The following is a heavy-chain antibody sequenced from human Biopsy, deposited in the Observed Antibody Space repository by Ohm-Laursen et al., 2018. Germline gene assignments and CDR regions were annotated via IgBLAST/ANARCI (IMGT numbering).Heavy chain of an antibody. CDR2: VYYSGST. CDR3: GRREVVITHDAFDT. V-gene: IGHV4-59*08. D-gene: IGHD3-22*01. CDR1: GGSICSYY. Sequence: GTLSLTCTVSGGSICSYYWTWIRQPPGKGLEWIGDVYYSGSTNRNPSLKSRVTILVDTSKNQFSLKLNSVTAADTAVYYCGRREVVITHDAFDTWGQGTMVTVSS. J-gene: IGHJ3*02.